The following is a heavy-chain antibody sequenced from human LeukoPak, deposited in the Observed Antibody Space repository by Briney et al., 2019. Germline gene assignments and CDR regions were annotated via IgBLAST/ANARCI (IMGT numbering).Heavy chain of an antibody. Sequence: GASVKVPCKASGGTFSSYAISWVRQAPGQGLEWIGGIIPIFGTANYAQKFQGRVTITADESTSTAYMELSSLRSEDTAVYYCARDERYYDFWSGYCIPYYWGQGTLVTVSS. D-gene: IGHD3-3*01. J-gene: IGHJ4*02. CDR2: IIPIFGTA. CDR1: GGTFSSYA. V-gene: IGHV1-69*13. CDR3: ARDERYYDFWSGYCIPYY.